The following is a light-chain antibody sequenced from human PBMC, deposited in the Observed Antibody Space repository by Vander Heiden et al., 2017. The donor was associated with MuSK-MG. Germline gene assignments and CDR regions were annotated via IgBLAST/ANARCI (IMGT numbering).Light chain of an antibody. Sequence: SYELTQPPSVSVSPGQTASITCSGDTVGDKNAYWYQQKPGQSPVLVIYQDSNRSSRIPERFSCSNSGSTATLTIRGTQEVDEATYYCQAWDRNIEVFGPGTKVTVL. CDR3: QAWDRNIEV. J-gene: IGLJ1*01. CDR2: QDS. V-gene: IGLV3-1*01. CDR1: TVGDKN.